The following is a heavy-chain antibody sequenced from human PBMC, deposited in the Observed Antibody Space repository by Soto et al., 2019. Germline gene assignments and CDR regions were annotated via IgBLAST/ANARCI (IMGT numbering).Heavy chain of an antibody. Sequence: QVQLQESGPGLVKPSQTLSLTCTVSGGSISSGGYYWSWIRQHPGKGLEWIGYIYYSGSTYYNPSLKNQVTISVETSKTQFSLKLSSGTAADTAVYYCARGSYGSFFDASDIWGQETMVTVSS. J-gene: IGHJ3*02. CDR1: GGSISSGGYY. CDR2: IYYSGST. V-gene: IGHV4-31*01. CDR3: ARGSYGSFFDASDI. D-gene: IGHD5-18*01.